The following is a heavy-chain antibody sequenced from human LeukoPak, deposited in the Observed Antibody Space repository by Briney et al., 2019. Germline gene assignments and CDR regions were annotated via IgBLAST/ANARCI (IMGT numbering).Heavy chain of an antibody. V-gene: IGHV3-30*03. CDR2: ISYDGSNK. CDR1: GFTFNSYG. CDR3: ASSLPRYSSSWYLFNY. D-gene: IGHD6-13*01. J-gene: IGHJ4*02. Sequence: PGRSLRLSCAASGFTFNSYGMHWVRQAPGKGLEWVAVISYDGSNKYYADSVKGRFTISRDNSKNTLYLQMNSLRAEDTAVYYCASSLPRYSSSWYLFNYWGQGTLVTVSS.